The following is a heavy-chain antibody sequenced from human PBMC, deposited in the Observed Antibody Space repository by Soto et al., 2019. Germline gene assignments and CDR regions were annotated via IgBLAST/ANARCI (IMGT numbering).Heavy chain of an antibody. D-gene: IGHD1-26*01. V-gene: IGHV3-33*01. CDR2: IWYDGSNK. CDR3: ARDRELIVGATSAFDI. Sequence: GGSLRLSCAASGFTFSSYGMHWVRQAPGKGLEWVAVIWYDGSNKYYADSVKGRFTISRDNSKNTLYLQMNSLRAEDTAVYYCARDRELIVGATSAFDIWGQGTMVTVSS. J-gene: IGHJ3*02. CDR1: GFTFSSYG.